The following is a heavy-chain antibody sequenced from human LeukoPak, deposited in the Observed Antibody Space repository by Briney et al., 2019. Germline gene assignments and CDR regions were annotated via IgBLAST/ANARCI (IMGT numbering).Heavy chain of an antibody. J-gene: IGHJ5*02. CDR1: GGSISSYY. D-gene: IGHD2-2*01. V-gene: IGHV4-59*12. Sequence: SETLSLTCTVSGGSISSYYWSWIRQPPGKGLEWIGYIYYSGSTNYNPSLKSRVTISVDTSKNQFSLRLSSVTAADTAVYYCARLQYCSGTSCYWFDPWGQGTLVTVSS. CDR2: IYYSGST. CDR3: ARLQYCSGTSCYWFDP.